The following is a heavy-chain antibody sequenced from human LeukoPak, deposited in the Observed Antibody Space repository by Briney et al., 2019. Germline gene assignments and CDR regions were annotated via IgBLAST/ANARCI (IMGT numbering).Heavy chain of an antibody. J-gene: IGHJ4*02. Sequence: SETLSLTCTVSGGSISSYYWSWIRQPPGKGLEWIGYIYYSGSTNYNPSLQSRVTTSVDTSKSQFSLKLRSVTAADTAVYYCAREGKNWYGYWHYWGQGTLVTVSS. V-gene: IGHV4-59*13. CDR1: GGSISSYY. D-gene: IGHD1-1*01. CDR3: AREGKNWYGYWHY. CDR2: IYYSGST.